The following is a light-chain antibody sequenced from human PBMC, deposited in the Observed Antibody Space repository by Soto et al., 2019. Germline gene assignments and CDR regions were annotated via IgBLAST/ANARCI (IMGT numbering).Light chain of an antibody. CDR1: QSVNIY. CDR2: GAT. Sequence: EIVMTQSPATLSVSPGERATLSCRASQSVNIYLAWYQQKPGQAPRLLIFGATYRATGIPARFSGSGSGTEFTLTINSLQSEDSAVYYCQQHNQWPITFGQGTQLEIK. V-gene: IGKV3D-15*01. J-gene: IGKJ5*01. CDR3: QQHNQWPIT.